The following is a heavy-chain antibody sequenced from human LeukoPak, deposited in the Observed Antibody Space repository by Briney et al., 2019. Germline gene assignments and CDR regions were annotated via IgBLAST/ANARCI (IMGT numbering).Heavy chain of an antibody. V-gene: IGHV4-61*08. J-gene: IGHJ4*02. CDR2: IYYIGST. Sequence: SETLSLTCTVSGGSISSGDYYWSWIRQPPGKGLEWIGYIYYIGSTNYNPSLKTRVTISVDTSKNQFSLKLSSVTVADTAIYYCARGVGDDYGDYWGQGTLVTVSS. CDR3: ARGVGDDYGDY. D-gene: IGHD2-21*01. CDR1: GGSISSGDYY.